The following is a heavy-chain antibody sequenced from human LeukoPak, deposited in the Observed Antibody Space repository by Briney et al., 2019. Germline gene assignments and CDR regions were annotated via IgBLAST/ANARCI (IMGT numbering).Heavy chain of an antibody. D-gene: IGHD6-19*01. Sequence: NASETLSLTCTVSGGSISSYYWSWIRQPPGKGLEWIGEINHSGSTNYNPSLKSRVTISVDTSKNQFSLKLSSVTAADTAVYYCARAYSSGWYAAPYYYYYMDVWGKGTTVAVSS. CDR1: GGSISSYY. CDR3: ARAYSSGWYAAPYYYYYMDV. CDR2: INHSGST. J-gene: IGHJ6*03. V-gene: IGHV4-34*01.